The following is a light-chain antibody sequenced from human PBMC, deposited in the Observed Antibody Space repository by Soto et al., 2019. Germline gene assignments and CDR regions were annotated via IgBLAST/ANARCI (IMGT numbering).Light chain of an antibody. CDR3: SSSTSSNTLV. J-gene: IGLJ7*01. CDR1: SSDVGGYKD. V-gene: IGLV2-14*01. Sequence: QSALTQPASVSGSPGQSITISCTGTSSDVGGYKDVSWYQHQSGKAPKLMIYEVSNRPSGVSNRFAGSKSGNTSSLTISWLQAEDEADYYCSSSTSSNTLVFGGGTQLTVL. CDR2: EVS.